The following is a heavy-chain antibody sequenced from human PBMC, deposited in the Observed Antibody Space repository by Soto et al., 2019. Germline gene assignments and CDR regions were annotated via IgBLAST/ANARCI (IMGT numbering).Heavy chain of an antibody. CDR1: GFIFSSDW. Sequence: GGPLRLSCAASGFIFSSDWMHWVRQAPGGGLVWDSRINTDGSATTYADSVKGRFTISRDNSKDTLYLQMNSLRAEDTAVYYCARGGDPDYWGQGTLVTVSS. V-gene: IGHV3-74*01. J-gene: IGHJ4*02. CDR2: INTDGSAT. CDR3: ARGGDPDY. D-gene: IGHD2-21*02.